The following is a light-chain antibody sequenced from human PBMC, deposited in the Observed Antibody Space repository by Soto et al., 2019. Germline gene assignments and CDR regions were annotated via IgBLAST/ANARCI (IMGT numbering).Light chain of an antibody. V-gene: IGKV2-28*01. CDR3: MQSLQTPIT. CDR2: MGS. CDR1: QSLLHTNGHNF. J-gene: IGKJ5*01. Sequence: IVMTQSPLSLTVSPGEPASISCRSSQSLLHTNGHNFLDWYLQKPGQSPQLLIYMGSYRTSGVPDRFSGRGSGTDFTLEFSKVEAEDAGTYYCMQSLQTPITFGQGTRLEIK.